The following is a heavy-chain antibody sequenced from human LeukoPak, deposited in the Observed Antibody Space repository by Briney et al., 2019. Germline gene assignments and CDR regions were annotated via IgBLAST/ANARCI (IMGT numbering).Heavy chain of an antibody. D-gene: IGHD3-22*01. CDR2: INHSGST. CDR3: ARDTYYYDSSGYSSTGWFDP. J-gene: IGHJ5*02. V-gene: IGHV4-34*01. Sequence: SETLSLTCAVYGGSFSGYYWSWIRQPPGKGLEWIGEINHSGSTNYNPSLKSRVTISVDTSKNQFSLKLSSVTAADTAVYYCARDTYYYDSSGYSSTGWFDPWGQGNLVSVSS. CDR1: GGSFSGYY.